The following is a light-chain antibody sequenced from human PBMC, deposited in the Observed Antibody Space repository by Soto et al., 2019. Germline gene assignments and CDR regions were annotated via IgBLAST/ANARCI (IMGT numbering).Light chain of an antibody. Sequence: PGERATLSCRASQSVSSSYLAWYQRKPGQAPRLLIYGASSRATGIPDRFSGSGSGTDFTLTISRLEPEDFAVYYCQQYGSSPLTFGGGTKVDIK. V-gene: IGKV3-20*01. J-gene: IGKJ4*01. CDR1: QSVSSSY. CDR3: QQYGSSPLT. CDR2: GAS.